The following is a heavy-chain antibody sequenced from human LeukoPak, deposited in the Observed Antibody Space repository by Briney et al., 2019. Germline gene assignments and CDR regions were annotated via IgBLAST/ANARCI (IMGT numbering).Heavy chain of an antibody. D-gene: IGHD3-22*01. V-gene: IGHV7-4-1*01. CDR3: ARVPYYYGTSGYYSDS. CDR2: INTKTGSP. Sequence: ASVKVSCKASGYSFTKYGMNWVRQAPGQGLEWMGWINTKTGSPTYAQGFTGRIVFSLDTPVNTAYLEIGSLKAEDTAIYYGARVPYYYGTSGYYSDSWGQGTLVTVSS. CDR1: GYSFTKYG. J-gene: IGHJ4*02.